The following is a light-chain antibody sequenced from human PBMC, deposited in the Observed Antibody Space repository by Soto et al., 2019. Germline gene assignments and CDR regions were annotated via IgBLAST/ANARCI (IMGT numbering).Light chain of an antibody. CDR1: TSNLGAGYD. CDR3: QAYDYTLTASV. V-gene: IGLV1-40*01. Sequence: QSVLTQPPSVSGAPGQRVTLSCTGNTSNLGAGYDVHWYQQLPGAAPKLVIFGNRNRPSGVPERFSGPKSGTSASLAITGLQAEDEADYYCQAYDYTLTASVFGGGTKVTVL. CDR2: GNR. J-gene: IGLJ3*02.